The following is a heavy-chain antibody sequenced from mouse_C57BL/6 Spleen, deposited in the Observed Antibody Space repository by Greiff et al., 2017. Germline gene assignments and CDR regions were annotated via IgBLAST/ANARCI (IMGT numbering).Heavy chain of an antibody. V-gene: IGHV5-17*01. CDR3: ASPPFYGNSPMDN. CDR1: GFTFSDYG. J-gene: IGHJ4*01. CDR2: ISSGSSTI. Sequence: EVKVEESGGGLVKPGGSLKLSCAASGFTFSDYGMHWVRQAPEKGLEWVAYISSGSSTIYYADTVKGRFTISRDNAKNTLFLQMTSLRSEDTAMYYCASPPFYGNSPMDNWGQGTSVTVSS. D-gene: IGHD2-1*01.